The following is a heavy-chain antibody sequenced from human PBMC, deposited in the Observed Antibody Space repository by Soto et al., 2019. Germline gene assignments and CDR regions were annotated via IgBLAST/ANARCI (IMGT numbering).Heavy chain of an antibody. J-gene: IGHJ5*02. CDR2: IYYSGST. D-gene: IGHD3-3*01. CDR1: GGSISSGGYY. CDR3: ARTGYSYDFWSGNPQWFDP. Sequence: SETLSLTCTVSGGSISSGGYYWSWIRQHPGKGLEWIGYIYYSGSTYYNPSLKSRVTISVDTSKNQFSLKLSSVTAADTAVYYCARTGYSYDFWSGNPQWFDPWGQGTLVTVSS. V-gene: IGHV4-31*03.